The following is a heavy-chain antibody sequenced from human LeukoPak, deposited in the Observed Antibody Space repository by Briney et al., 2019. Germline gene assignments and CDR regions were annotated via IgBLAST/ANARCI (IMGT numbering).Heavy chain of an antibody. CDR2: VTGSGANT. D-gene: IGHD3-22*01. Sequence: VGTLMRSCWDSGVSCSSFSMSWVRQSPRKGLEWVSTVTGSGANTYYGDSVKGRFTISRDNSRNTVYLQMNSLRAEDTAVFYCVRRCKDESSGARWFDPWGQGTLVTVSS. CDR1: GVSCSSFS. J-gene: IGHJ5*02. V-gene: IGHV3-23*01. CDR3: VRRCKDESSGARWFDP.